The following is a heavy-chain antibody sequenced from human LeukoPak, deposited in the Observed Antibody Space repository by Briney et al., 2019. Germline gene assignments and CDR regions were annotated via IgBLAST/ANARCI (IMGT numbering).Heavy chain of an antibody. J-gene: IGHJ4*02. Sequence: PSETLSLTCAVYGGSFSGYYWSWIRQPPGKGLEWIGEINHSGSTNYNPSLKSRVTISVDTSKNQFSLKLSSLTAADTAVYYCAASGWYQTGVYWGQGTLVTVSS. V-gene: IGHV4-34*01. CDR3: AASGWYQTGVY. CDR1: GGSFSGYY. D-gene: IGHD6-13*01. CDR2: INHSGST.